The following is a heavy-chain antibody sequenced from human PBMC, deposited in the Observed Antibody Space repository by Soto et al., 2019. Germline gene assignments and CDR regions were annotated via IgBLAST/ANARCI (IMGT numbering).Heavy chain of an antibody. Sequence: GGSLRLSCAASGFTVSSNYMSWVRQAPGKGLEWVSVIYIGGSTYYADSVKGRFTISRDNSKDTLYLQMNSLRAEDTAVYYCARASPHGHHCYDYSLPLDYWGQGTLVTVSS. CDR1: GFTVSSNY. V-gene: IGHV3-53*01. CDR2: IYIGGST. CDR3: ARASPHGHHCYDYSLPLDY. J-gene: IGHJ4*02. D-gene: IGHD3-16*01.